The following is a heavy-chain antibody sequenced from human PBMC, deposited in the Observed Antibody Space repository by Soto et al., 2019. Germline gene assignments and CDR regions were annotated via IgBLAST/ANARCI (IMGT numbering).Heavy chain of an antibody. D-gene: IGHD4-17*01. Sequence: SETLSLTCTVSGGSISSYYWSWIRQPPGKGLEWIGYIYYSGSTNYNPSLKSRVTISVDTSKNQFSLKLSSVTAADTAVYYCARQGDDYGDYRLFDYWGQGTLVTVSS. CDR3: ARQGDDYGDYRLFDY. V-gene: IGHV4-59*08. CDR2: IYYSGST. J-gene: IGHJ4*02. CDR1: GGSISSYY.